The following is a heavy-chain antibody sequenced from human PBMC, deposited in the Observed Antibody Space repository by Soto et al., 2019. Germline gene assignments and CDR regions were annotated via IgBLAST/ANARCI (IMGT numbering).Heavy chain of an antibody. V-gene: IGHV4-39*01. CDR2: IYYSGST. Sequence: QLQLQESGPGLVKPSETLSLTCTVSGGSISSSSFHWGWIRQPPGKGLEWIGSIYYSGSTYYSPSPKTRVTISVDTSKNQFSLKLSSVTAADTAVYYCARRERAAGTDWWFDPWGQGTLVTVSS. CDR3: ARRERAAGTDWWFDP. J-gene: IGHJ5*02. CDR1: GGSISSSSFH. D-gene: IGHD6-13*01.